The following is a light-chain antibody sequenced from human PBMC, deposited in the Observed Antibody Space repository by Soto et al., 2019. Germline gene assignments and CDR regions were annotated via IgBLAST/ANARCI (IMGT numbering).Light chain of an antibody. CDR2: EVS. CDR1: SSDVGGYNY. J-gene: IGLJ3*02. Sequence: QSALTQPASVSGSPGQSITISCTGTSSDVGGYNYVFWYQHHPGKAPKLIIYEVSNRPSGVSNRFSGAKSDNTASLTISGLQAEDEADYYFSSYTSSSTLVVFGGGTKLTVL. CDR3: SSYTSSSTLVV. V-gene: IGLV2-14*01.